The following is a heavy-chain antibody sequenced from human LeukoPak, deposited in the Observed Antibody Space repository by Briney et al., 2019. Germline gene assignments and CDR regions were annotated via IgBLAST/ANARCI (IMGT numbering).Heavy chain of an antibody. CDR1: GFTFSSYA. Sequence: PGGSLRLSCAASGFTFSSYAMSWVRQAPGKGLEWVAVISYDGSNKYYADSVKGRFTISRDNSKNTLYLQMNSLRAEDTAVYYCARDSHDSITMIVVVSGFDYWGQGTLVTVSS. J-gene: IGHJ4*02. V-gene: IGHV3-30-3*01. CDR2: ISYDGSNK. D-gene: IGHD3-22*01. CDR3: ARDSHDSITMIVVVSGFDY.